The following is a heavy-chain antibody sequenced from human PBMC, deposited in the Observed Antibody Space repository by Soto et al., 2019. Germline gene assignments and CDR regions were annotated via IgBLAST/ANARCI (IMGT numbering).Heavy chain of an antibody. CDR3: ARMYSSGSGWFHP. J-gene: IGHJ5*02. D-gene: IGHD6-19*01. V-gene: IGHV4-31*03. CDR2: FYSSGSI. Sequence: SETLSLTCFVSGYSISAGGYYWSWIRHHPGKGLEWIGSFYSSGSIIYNPSLRSRVSISGDTSSNQFSMSLTSVTAADTARYYCARMYSSGSGWFHPWGQGTLVTVS. CDR1: GYSISAGGYY.